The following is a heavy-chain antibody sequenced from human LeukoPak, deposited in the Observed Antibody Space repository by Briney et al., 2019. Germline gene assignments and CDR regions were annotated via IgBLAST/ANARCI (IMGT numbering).Heavy chain of an antibody. CDR1: GFTFSDYE. Sequence: GGSLRPSCAASGFTFSDYEMNWVRQAPEKGLEWVSAISGSGGSTYYADSVKGRFTISRDNSKNALYLQMNSLRAEDTAVYYCAKELEWTPALDYWGQGTLVTVSS. J-gene: IGHJ4*02. CDR3: AKELEWTPALDY. V-gene: IGHV3-23*01. CDR2: ISGSGGST. D-gene: IGHD3-3*01.